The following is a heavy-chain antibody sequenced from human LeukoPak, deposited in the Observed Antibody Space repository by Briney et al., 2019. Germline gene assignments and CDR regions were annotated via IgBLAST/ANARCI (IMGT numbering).Heavy chain of an antibody. D-gene: IGHD1-7*01. V-gene: IGHV3-21*01. CDR2: ISSSSSYI. CDR3: ARAHNWKYGTFDY. CDR1: GFTFTTYT. Sequence: GGSLRLSCAASGFTFTTYTMNWVRQAPGKGLEWVSSISSSSSYIYYAGSVKGRFTISRDNSKNTLYLQMNSLRVEDTAVYYCARAHNWKYGTFDYWGQGTLVTVSS. J-gene: IGHJ4*02.